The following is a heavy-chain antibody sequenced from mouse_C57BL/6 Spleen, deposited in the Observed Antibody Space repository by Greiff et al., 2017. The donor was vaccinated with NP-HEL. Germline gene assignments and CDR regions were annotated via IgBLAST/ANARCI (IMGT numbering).Heavy chain of an antibody. J-gene: IGHJ3*01. CDR1: GFSLTSYG. Sequence: VKLVESGPGLVQPSQSLSITCTVSGFSLTSYGVHWVRQSPGKGLEWLGVIWSGGSTDYNAAFISRLSISKDNSKSQVFFKMNSLQADDTAIYYCARPLRDAWFAYWGQGTLVTVSA. V-gene: IGHV2-2*01. CDR3: ARPLRDAWFAY. D-gene: IGHD6-1*01. CDR2: IWSGGST.